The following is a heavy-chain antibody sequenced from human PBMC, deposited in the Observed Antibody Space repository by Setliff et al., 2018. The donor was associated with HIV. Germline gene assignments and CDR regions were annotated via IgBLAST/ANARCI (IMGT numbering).Heavy chain of an antibody. Sequence: GSLRLSCAASGFTFSVYEMNWVRQAPGKGLEWVSYISSSGSTIYYADSVKGRLTISRDNAKNTLYLQMNSLRAEDTAVYYCVRDARGGRLVSVYYFDFWGQGTLVTVSS. D-gene: IGHD6-19*01. J-gene: IGHJ4*02. V-gene: IGHV3-48*03. CDR3: VRDARGGRLVSVYYFDF. CDR2: ISSSGSTI. CDR1: GFTFSVYE.